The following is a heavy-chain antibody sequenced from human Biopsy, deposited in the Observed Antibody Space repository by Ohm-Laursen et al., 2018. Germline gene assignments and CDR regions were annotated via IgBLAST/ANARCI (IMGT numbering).Heavy chain of an antibody. CDR2: ISHTGYT. CDR1: GGSVSDSFHF. Sequence: SDTLSLTCTVSGGSVSDSFHFWSWIRQPPGKGLEWIGDISHTGYTSYKSSLKSRVTISLDTSRKHFSLRLTSLAAADTAVYYCARGSNEYGGLYFPHWGQGTLVTVSS. J-gene: IGHJ1*01. CDR3: ARGSNEYGGLYFPH. D-gene: IGHD4-23*01. V-gene: IGHV4-61*03.